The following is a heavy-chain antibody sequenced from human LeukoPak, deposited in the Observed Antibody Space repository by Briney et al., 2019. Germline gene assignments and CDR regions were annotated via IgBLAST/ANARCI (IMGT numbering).Heavy chain of an antibody. V-gene: IGHV3-7*01. CDR2: IKQDGSEK. D-gene: IGHD4-17*01. CDR1: GFTFSSYW. CDR3: ARDSRRRYGDYGSFDY. J-gene: IGHJ4*02. Sequence: GGSLRLSCAASGFTFSSYWMSWVRQAPGKGLEWVANIKQDGSEKYYVDSVKGRFTISRDNAKNSLYLQMNSLRAEDTAVYYCARDSRRRYGDYGSFDYWGQGTLVTVSS.